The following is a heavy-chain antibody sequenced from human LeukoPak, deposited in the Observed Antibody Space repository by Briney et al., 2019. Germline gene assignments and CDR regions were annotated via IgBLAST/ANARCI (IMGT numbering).Heavy chain of an antibody. CDR1: GDSISSSSYY. D-gene: IGHD1-26*01. CDR2: IYYSGST. CDR3: ARLYSGSFDY. V-gene: IGHV4-39*01. Sequence: SSETLSLTCSVSGDSISSSSYYWGWIRQPPGKGLEWIGSIYYSGSTYYNPSLKSRVTISVDTSKNQFSLKLSSVTAADTAVYYCARLYSGSFDYWGQGTLVTVSS. J-gene: IGHJ4*02.